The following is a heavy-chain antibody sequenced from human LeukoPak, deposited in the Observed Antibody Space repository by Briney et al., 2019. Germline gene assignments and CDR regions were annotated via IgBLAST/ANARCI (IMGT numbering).Heavy chain of an antibody. CDR2: VRSRAYGGTT. D-gene: IGHD1-26*01. J-gene: IGHJ4*02. V-gene: IGHV3-49*04. CDR3: STLVGANYFDH. CDR1: GFTFGDYA. Sequence: PGRSLRLSCTASGFTFGDYAMSWVRQAPGKGLEWVGLVRSRAYGGTTQYAASVKGRFTISRDDSKSIAYLEMNSLKTEDTAVYYCSTLVGANYFDHWGQGTLVTVSS.